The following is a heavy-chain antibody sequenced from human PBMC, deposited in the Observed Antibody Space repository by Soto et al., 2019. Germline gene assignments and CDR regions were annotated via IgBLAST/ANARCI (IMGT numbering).Heavy chain of an antibody. D-gene: IGHD1-1*01. CDR1: GFTFSGYG. V-gene: IGHV3-30*18. Sequence: GGSLRLSCAASGFTFSGYGFHWVRQAPGKGLEWVAVISYSGSNTYYADSVKGRFTISRDNSKNTLYLQMNSLRADDTAMYYCAKDSRTENWRYVPFSASGMDFWGQGTTVTVSS. CDR3: AKDSRTENWRYVPFSASGMDF. J-gene: IGHJ6*02. CDR2: ISYSGSNT.